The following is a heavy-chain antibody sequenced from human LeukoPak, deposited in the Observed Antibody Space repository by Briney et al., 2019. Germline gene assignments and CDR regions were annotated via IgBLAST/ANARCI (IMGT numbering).Heavy chain of an antibody. D-gene: IGHD5-18*01. J-gene: IGHJ4*02. V-gene: IGHV1-69*04. CDR2: IIPTLEIA. Sequence: ASVKVSFKASGYTFINYGISWVRQAPGQGLEWMGRIIPTLEIANYAQKFQGRVTITADKSTSTAYMELSSLRPEDTAVYYCARVLSGSWLWFWGQGTLVTVSS. CDR1: GYTFINYG. CDR3: ARVLSGSWLWF.